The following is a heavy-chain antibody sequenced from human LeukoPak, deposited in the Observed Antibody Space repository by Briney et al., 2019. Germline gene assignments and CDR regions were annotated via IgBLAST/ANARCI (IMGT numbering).Heavy chain of an antibody. J-gene: IGHJ3*02. CDR3: VRSGYCYGGTCHSGAFDI. V-gene: IGHV1-18*01. CDR2: ISAYNGNT. CDR1: GYTFTSYG. D-gene: IGHD2-15*01. Sequence: ASVKVSCKASGYTFTSYGISWVRQAPGQGLEWMGWISAYNGNTNFAQKLQGRITMTTDTSTSTAYMELRSLRSDDTAVYYCVRSGYCYGGTCHSGAFDIWGQGTVVTASS.